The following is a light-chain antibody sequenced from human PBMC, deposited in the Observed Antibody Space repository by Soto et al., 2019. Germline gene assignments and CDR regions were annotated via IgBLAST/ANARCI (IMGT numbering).Light chain of an antibody. CDR1: QSVSSY. CDR2: DAS. V-gene: IGKV3-20*01. CDR3: QQYGSSGT. Sequence: EIVMTQSPVTLSVSPGESATLSCRASQSVSSYLAWYQQKPGQAPRLLIYDASNRATGIPARFSGSGSGTDFTLTISRLEPEDFAVYYCQQYGSSGTFGQGTKVDIK. J-gene: IGKJ1*01.